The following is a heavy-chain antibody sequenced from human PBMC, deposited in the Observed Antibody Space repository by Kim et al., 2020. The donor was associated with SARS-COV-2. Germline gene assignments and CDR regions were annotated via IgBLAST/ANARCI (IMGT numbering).Heavy chain of an antibody. V-gene: IGHV3-53*01. CDR3: AKLRGRLQDFDY. J-gene: IGHJ4*02. CDR2: IYSGGST. D-gene: IGHD3-16*01. CDR1: GFTVSSNY. Sequence: GGSLRLSCAASGFTVSSNYMSWVRQAPGKGLEWVSVIYSGGSTYYADSVKGRFTISRDNSKNTLYLQMNSLRAEDTAVYYCAKLRGRLQDFDYWGQGTLVTVSS.